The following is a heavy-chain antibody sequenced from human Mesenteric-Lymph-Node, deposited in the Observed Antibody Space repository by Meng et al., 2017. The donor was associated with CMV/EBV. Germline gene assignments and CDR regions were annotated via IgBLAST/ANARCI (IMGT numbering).Heavy chain of an antibody. D-gene: IGHD2-2*01. CDR3: ARSPVLLPPAASDAFDV. CDR2: IRRDGSDK. V-gene: IGHV3-30*02. J-gene: IGHJ3*01. Sequence: GESLKISCSSSGFIFSDYGIHWVRQAPGKGLEWVTFIRRDGSDKFYGDSVKGRFTISRDNSKNTLYLQMNSLRPEDTAVYYCARSPVLLPPAASDAFDVWGQGTLVTVSS. CDR1: GFIFSDYG.